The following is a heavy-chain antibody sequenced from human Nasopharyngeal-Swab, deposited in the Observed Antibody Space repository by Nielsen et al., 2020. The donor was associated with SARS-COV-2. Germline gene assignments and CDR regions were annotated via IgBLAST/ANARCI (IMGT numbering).Heavy chain of an antibody. CDR1: GYTFTSYD. V-gene: IGHV1-8*01. D-gene: IGHD3-10*01. J-gene: IGHJ4*02. Sequence: APVKVSCKASGYTFTSYDINWVRQATGQGLEWMGWMNPNSGNTGYAQKFQGRVTMTRNTSISTAYMELSSLRSEDTAVYYCARGRVTMVRGVIGYWGQGTLVTVSS. CDR2: MNPNSGNT. CDR3: ARGRVTMVRGVIGY.